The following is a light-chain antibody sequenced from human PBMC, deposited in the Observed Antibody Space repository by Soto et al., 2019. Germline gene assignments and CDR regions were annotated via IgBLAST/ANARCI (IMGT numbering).Light chain of an antibody. Sequence: QSLLTQPRSVSGSPGQSVTISCPGTSSDVGGYNYVSWYQQHPGKAPKLMIYGVSKRPSGVPDRFSGSKSGNTASLTISGLQAEDEADYYCCSYAGSYTYVFGTGTKVTVL. CDR3: CSYAGSYTYV. J-gene: IGLJ1*01. V-gene: IGLV2-11*01. CDR2: GVS. CDR1: SSDVGGYNY.